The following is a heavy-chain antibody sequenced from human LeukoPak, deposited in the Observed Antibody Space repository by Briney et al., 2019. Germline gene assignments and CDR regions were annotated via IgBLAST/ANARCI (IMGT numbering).Heavy chain of an antibody. Sequence: SKTLSLTCAVYGGSFSGYYWSWIRQPPGKGLEWIGEINHSGSTNYNPSLKSRVTISVDTSKNQFSLKLSSVTAADTAVYYCARAQKQQLVAWFDPWGQGTLVTVSS. J-gene: IGHJ5*02. D-gene: IGHD6-13*01. CDR3: ARAQKQQLVAWFDP. CDR2: INHSGST. V-gene: IGHV4-34*01. CDR1: GGSFSGYY.